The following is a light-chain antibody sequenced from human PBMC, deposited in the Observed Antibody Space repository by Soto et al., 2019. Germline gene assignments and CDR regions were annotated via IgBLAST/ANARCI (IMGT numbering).Light chain of an antibody. CDR1: QSISTW. CDR3: QQYNDYSPYT. Sequence: DIQMTQSPSTLSASVGDRVTITCRASQSISTWLAWYQQKPGKAPKLLIYKASSLESGVPSRVSGSGSGTEFTLTLSSLQPDDFATYYCQQYNDYSPYTFGQGTKLEIK. CDR2: KAS. J-gene: IGKJ2*01. V-gene: IGKV1-5*03.